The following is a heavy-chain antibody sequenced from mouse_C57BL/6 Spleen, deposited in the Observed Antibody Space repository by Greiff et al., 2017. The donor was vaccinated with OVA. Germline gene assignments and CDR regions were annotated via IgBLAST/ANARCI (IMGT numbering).Heavy chain of an antibody. J-gene: IGHJ4*01. CDR3: ARSRRLLPYAIDY. Sequence: VQLQESGAELVKPGASVKISCKASGYAFSNYWMNWVKQRHGKGLEWIGQIYPGDGGTNYNRKFKGKATLTADKSSSTAYMELSSLTSEDSAVYFCARSRRLLPYAIDYWGQGTSLTVSS. CDR2: IYPGDGGT. V-gene: IGHV1-80*01. CDR1: GYAFSNYW. D-gene: IGHD2-3*01.